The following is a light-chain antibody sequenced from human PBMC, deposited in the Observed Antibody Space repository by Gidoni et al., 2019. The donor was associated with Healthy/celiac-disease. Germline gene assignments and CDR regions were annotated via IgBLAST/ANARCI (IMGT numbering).Light chain of an antibody. CDR2: QDS. J-gene: IGLJ2*01. CDR3: QAWDSLVV. CDR1: KLGDKY. Sequence: YELTQPPSVSVSPGQTASITCSGDKLGDKYACWYQQQPGQSPVLVIYQDSKRPSGIPERFSGSNSGNTATLTISGTQAMDEADYYCQAWDSLVVFGGGTKLTVL. V-gene: IGLV3-1*01.